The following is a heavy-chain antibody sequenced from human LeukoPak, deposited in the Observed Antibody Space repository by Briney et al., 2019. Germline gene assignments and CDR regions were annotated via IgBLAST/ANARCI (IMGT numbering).Heavy chain of an antibody. CDR3: ARGANYYGSGKIFDY. Sequence: SETLSLTCTGSGGSISSYYWSWIRQPAGKGLEWIRRIYTSGSTNYNPSLKSRVTMSVDTSKNQFSLKLSSVTAADTAVYYCARGANYYGSGKIFDYWGQGTLVTVSS. D-gene: IGHD3-10*01. J-gene: IGHJ4*02. CDR2: IYTSGST. CDR1: GGSISSYY. V-gene: IGHV4-4*07.